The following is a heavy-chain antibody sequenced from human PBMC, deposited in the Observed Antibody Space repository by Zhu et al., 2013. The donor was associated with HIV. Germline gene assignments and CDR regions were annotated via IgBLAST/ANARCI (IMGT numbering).Heavy chain of an antibody. D-gene: IGHD2-15*01. J-gene: IGHJ6*02. CDR3: ARFSAIVYNYDSGGIFERGVDV. Sequence: QVQLVQSGAXVKKPGSTVKVSCKAPGDTFNNYAITWVRQAPGQGLEWMEGSYLFLGATNYAQRFQGRLTITADSSTTTAYMELRSLTSDDSAMFYCARFSAIVYNYDSGGIFERGVDVWGQGTTVTVSS. CDR1: GDTFNNYA. V-gene: IGHV1-69*06. CDR2: SYLFLGAT.